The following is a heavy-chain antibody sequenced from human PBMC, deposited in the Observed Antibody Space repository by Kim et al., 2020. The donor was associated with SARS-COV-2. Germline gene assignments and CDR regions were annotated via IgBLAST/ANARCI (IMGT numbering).Heavy chain of an antibody. J-gene: IGHJ1*01. CDR1: GFTFSSYG. CDR2: ISYDGSNK. CDR3: AKEYEYSSVYYHYFQH. D-gene: IGHD3-22*01. Sequence: GGSLRLSCAASGFTFSSYGMHWVRQAPGKGLEWVAVISYDGSNKYYADSVKGRFTISRDNSKNTLYLQMNSLRAEDTAVYYCAKEYEYSSVYYHYFQHWG. V-gene: IGHV3-30*18.